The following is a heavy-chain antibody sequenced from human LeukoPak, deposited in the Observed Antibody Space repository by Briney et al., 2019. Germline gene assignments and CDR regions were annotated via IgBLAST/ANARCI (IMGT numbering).Heavy chain of an antibody. CDR3: TRDPYRDAPDYFDY. Sequence: GGSLRLSCTVSGFTFRDYDMTWVRQAPGKGLEWVAVISDDGTFTLYGDSVRGRFTISRDSSRNTLYLQMNSLRPEDTAVYYCTRDPYRDAPDYFDYWGQGTLVTVSS. D-gene: IGHD1-14*01. V-gene: IGHV3-30-3*01. J-gene: IGHJ4*02. CDR1: GFTFRDYD. CDR2: ISDDGTFT.